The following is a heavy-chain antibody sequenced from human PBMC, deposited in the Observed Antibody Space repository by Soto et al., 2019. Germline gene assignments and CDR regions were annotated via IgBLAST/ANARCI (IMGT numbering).Heavy chain of an antibody. CDR3: ARGGWAASLGMGHPKRNWFDP. CDR2: IYYSGST. Sequence: SETLSLTCTVSDGSISSYYWSWTRQPPGKGLECIGYIYYSGSTNYNPSLKSRVTISVDTSKNQFSLKLSSVTAADTAVYYRARGGWAASLGMGHPKRNWFDPWGQGTLVTVSS. J-gene: IGHJ5*02. CDR1: DGSISSYY. D-gene: IGHD3-16*01. V-gene: IGHV4-59*12.